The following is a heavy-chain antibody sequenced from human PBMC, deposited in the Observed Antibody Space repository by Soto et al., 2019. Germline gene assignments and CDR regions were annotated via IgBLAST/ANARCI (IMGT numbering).Heavy chain of an antibody. Sequence: PGGSLRLSCAASGFTFISYGMHWVRQAPGKGLEWVAVISYDGSNKYYADSVKGRFTISRDNSKNTLYLQMNSLRAEDTAVYYCAKDRGWSYIDYWGQGTLVTVSS. CDR1: GFTFISYG. D-gene: IGHD3-10*01. J-gene: IGHJ4*02. V-gene: IGHV3-30*18. CDR3: AKDRGWSYIDY. CDR2: ISYDGSNK.